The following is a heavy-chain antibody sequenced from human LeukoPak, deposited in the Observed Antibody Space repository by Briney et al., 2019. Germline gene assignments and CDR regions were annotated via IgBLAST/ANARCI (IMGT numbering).Heavy chain of an antibody. V-gene: IGHV4-39*01. CDR1: SGSISSSSYY. Sequence: SETLSLTCTVSSGSISSSSYYWGWIRQPPGKGLECIGTIYYSGRTYYNPSLKSRVTISVDTSKNQFSLNLSSVTAADTAVYYCARQEIGLRSFDPWGQGTLVTVSS. J-gene: IGHJ5*02. D-gene: IGHD3/OR15-3a*01. CDR3: ARQEIGLRSFDP. CDR2: IYYSGRT.